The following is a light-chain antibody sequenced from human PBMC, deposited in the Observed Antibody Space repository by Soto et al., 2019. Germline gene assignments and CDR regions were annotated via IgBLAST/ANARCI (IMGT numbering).Light chain of an antibody. CDR2: DVS. J-gene: IGLJ1*01. Sequence: QSALTQPRSVSGSPGQSVTIPCTGTSSDVGGYNYVSWYQQHPGKAPKLVIYDVSKRPSGVPDRFSGSKSGNTASLTISGLQAEDEADYYCCSYAGIYSYVFGTGTKVTVL. V-gene: IGLV2-11*01. CDR3: CSYAGIYSYV. CDR1: SSDVGGYNY.